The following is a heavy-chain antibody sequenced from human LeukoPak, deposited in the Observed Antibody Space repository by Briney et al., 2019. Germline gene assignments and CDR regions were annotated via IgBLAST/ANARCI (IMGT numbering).Heavy chain of an antibody. V-gene: IGHV3-23*01. Sequence: PGGSLRLSCAASGFTFSDAVMSWVRQAPGMGLEWVSAISSDSDVTYYAASVKGRFTISRDNSKSTVYLQMNSLRAEDAATYYCAKVGHCTSNCFRTHDYWGQGALVTVSS. CDR2: ISSDSDVT. CDR3: AKVGHCTSNCFRTHDY. D-gene: IGHD2-8*01. J-gene: IGHJ4*02. CDR1: GFTFSDAV.